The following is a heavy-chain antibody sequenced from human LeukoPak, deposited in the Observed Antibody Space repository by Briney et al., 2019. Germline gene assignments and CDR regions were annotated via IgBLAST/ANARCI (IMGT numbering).Heavy chain of an antibody. CDR2: IGGSGGST. CDR3: AKAPVYYYDSSGYYYVPEYYFDY. Sequence: GGSLRLSCAAAGFTFSSYGMSWVRQAAGNGLEWVSAIGGSGGSTYYADSGKGRFTISRDNSKNTLYLQMNSLRAEDTAVSYCAKAPVYYYDSSGYYYVPEYYFDYWGQGTLVTVSS. CDR1: GFTFSSYG. J-gene: IGHJ4*02. D-gene: IGHD3-22*01. V-gene: IGHV3-23*01.